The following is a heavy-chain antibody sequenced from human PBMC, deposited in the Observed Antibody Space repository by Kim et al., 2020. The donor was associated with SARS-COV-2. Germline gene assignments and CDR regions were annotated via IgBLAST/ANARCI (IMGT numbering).Heavy chain of an antibody. Sequence: ASVKVSCKASGYTFTSYDINWVRQATGQGLEWMGWMNPNSGNTGYAQKFQGRVTMTRNTSISTAYMELSSLRSEDTAVYYCARGRVHSSSWISYYYYGMDVWGQGTTVTVSS. D-gene: IGHD6-13*01. V-gene: IGHV1-8*01. J-gene: IGHJ6*02. CDR3: ARGRVHSSSWISYYYYGMDV. CDR1: GYTFTSYD. CDR2: MNPNSGNT.